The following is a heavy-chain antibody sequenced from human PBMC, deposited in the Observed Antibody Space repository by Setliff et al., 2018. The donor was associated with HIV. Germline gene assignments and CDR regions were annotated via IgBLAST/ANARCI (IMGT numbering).Heavy chain of an antibody. CDR3: ARGQFVSPGRPRHYMDV. V-gene: IGHV4-34*01. CDR2: ISHTGSA. CDR1: GGPFNVHK. J-gene: IGHJ6*03. D-gene: IGHD6-6*01. Sequence: SETLSLTCNVYGGPFNVHKWNWVRQTPAKGLEWIGDISHTGSASYSPALGSRVAISVDAVRKRFSLNIRSLTAADTALYFCARGQFVSPGRPRHYMDVWGKGTSVTVSS.